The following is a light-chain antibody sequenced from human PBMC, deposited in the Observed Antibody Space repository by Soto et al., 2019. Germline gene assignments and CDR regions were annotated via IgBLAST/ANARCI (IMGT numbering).Light chain of an antibody. J-gene: IGLJ1*01. V-gene: IGLV2-14*01. Sequence: SVLTQPAPVSWSPGQSITISCTGTSSDVGGYNYVSWYQQHPGKAPKLMIYDVSNRPSGVSNRFSGSKSGNTASLTISGLQAEDEADYYCSSYTSSSTYVFGTGTKVTVL. CDR1: SSDVGGYNY. CDR2: DVS. CDR3: SSYTSSSTYV.